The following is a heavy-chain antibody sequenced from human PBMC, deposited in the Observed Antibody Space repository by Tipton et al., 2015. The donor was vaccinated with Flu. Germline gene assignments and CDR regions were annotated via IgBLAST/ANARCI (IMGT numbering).Heavy chain of an antibody. J-gene: IGHJ5*02. D-gene: IGHD4-11*01. CDR2: IYYNGST. V-gene: IGHV4-59*08. Sequence: TLSLTCSVSGDSMRSYYWSWIRQPPGKGLEWIGTIYYNGSTDYNPSLNSRVTISVDTSKNQFSLKVFSVTAADTAVYYCARRDYSNYVSDLKNWFDPWGQGILVTVAP. CDR3: ARRDYSNYVSDLKNWFDP. CDR1: GDSMRSYY.